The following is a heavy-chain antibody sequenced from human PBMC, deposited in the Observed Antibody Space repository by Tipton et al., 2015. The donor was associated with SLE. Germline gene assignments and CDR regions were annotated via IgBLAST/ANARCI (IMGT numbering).Heavy chain of an antibody. Sequence: SLRLSCAASGFTFSPYGMSWVRQAPGKGLEWVAVISYDGSNKYYADSVKGRFTISRDNSKNTLYLQMNSLRAEDTAVYYCARGSSWTGYYYYYMDVWGKGTTVTVSS. J-gene: IGHJ6*03. D-gene: IGHD6-13*01. V-gene: IGHV3-30*03. CDR2: ISYDGSNK. CDR1: GFTFSPYG. CDR3: ARGSSWTGYYYYYMDV.